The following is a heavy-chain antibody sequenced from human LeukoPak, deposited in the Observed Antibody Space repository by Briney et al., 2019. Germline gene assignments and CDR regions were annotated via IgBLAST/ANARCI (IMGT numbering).Heavy chain of an antibody. D-gene: IGHD1-7*01. CDR3: ARGNWNYVGVNAFDI. J-gene: IGHJ3*02. CDR2: IIPIFGTA. Sequence: SVKVSCKASGGTFSSYAISWVRQAPGQGPEWMGRIIPIFGTANYAQKFQGRVTITTDESTSTAYMELSSLRSEDTAVYYCARGNWNYVGVNAFDIWGQGTMVTVSS. CDR1: GGTFSSYA. V-gene: IGHV1-69*05.